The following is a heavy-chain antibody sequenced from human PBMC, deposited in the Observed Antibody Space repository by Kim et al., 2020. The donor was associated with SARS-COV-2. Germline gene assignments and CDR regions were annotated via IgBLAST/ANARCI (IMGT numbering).Heavy chain of an antibody. D-gene: IGHD7-27*01. V-gene: IGHV3-11*05. Sequence: LSLTCAASGFTFSDYYMTWIRQAPGKGLEWVSYISGSSTYTNYADSVKGRFTISRDNAKNSLYLQMNSLTAEDTAVYYCARDTTALTADNFYGLDVWGQGTTVTVSS. CDR3: ARDTTALTADNFYGLDV. CDR2: ISGSSTYT. CDR1: GFTFSDYY. J-gene: IGHJ6*02.